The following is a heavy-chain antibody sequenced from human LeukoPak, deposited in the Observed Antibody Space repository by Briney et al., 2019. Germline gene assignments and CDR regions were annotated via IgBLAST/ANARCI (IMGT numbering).Heavy chain of an antibody. D-gene: IGHD3-10*01. V-gene: IGHV5-51*01. CDR2: IYPGDSDT. Sequence: GESLKISCKGSEYTFTNYWIGWVRRMPGKGLEWMGIIYPGDSDTRYSPSFQGQVTISADKSISTAYLQWSSLKASDTAMYYCARPGMVRGVLNWFDPWGQGTLVTVSS. J-gene: IGHJ5*02. CDR3: ARPGMVRGVLNWFDP. CDR1: EYTFTNYW.